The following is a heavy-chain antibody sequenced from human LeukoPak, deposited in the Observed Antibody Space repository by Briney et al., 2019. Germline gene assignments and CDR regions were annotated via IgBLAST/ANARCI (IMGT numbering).Heavy chain of an antibody. D-gene: IGHD2-15*01. Sequence: SQTLSLTCGISGDSVSSNNGAWNWIRQSPSRGLEWVGRTCYRPKWYNDYATSLQGRITISPDTSKKQFSLHLYSATPEDTAIYYCARDVGTRGWYNFDQWGQGILVTVSS. V-gene: IGHV6-1*01. CDR3: ARDVGTRGWYNFDQ. CDR2: TCYRPKWYN. J-gene: IGHJ4*02. CDR1: GDSVSSNNGA.